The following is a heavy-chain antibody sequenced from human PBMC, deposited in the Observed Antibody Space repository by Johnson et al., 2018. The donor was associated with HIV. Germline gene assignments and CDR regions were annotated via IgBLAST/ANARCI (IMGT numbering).Heavy chain of an antibody. Sequence: VQLVESGGGLIQPGGSLRLSCAASGFTVRSNYMSWVRPAPGKGLEWVAVISYDGSNKYYAVSVKVRFTISRDHSNHTLSLQMNTLRAEDTALYYCARGGPYSSGWSGGDGSHEVGFDIWGQGTMVTVSS. D-gene: IGHD6-19*01. J-gene: IGHJ3*02. V-gene: IGHV3-30-3*01. CDR2: ISYDGSNK. CDR3: ARGGPYSSGWSGGDGSHEVGFDI. CDR1: GFTVRSNY.